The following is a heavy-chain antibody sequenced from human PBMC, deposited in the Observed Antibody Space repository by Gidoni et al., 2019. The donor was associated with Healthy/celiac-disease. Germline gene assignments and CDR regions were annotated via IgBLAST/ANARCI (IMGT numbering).Heavy chain of an antibody. J-gene: IGHJ6*02. CDR2: IIPILGIA. CDR1: GGPFSSYT. CDR3: ATSTGIYYGMDV. D-gene: IGHD3-10*01. Sequence: QVQLVQSGAEVKKPGSSVKVSCTASGGPFSSYTISWVRQAPGQGLEWMGRIIPILGIANYAQKFQGRVTITADKSTSTAYMELSSLRSEDTAVYYCATSTGIYYGMDVWGQGTTVTVSS. V-gene: IGHV1-69*02.